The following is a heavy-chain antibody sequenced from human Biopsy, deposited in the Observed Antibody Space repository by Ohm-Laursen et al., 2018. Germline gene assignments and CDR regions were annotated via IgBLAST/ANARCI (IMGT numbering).Heavy chain of an antibody. CDR3: ARDRDRRGWFDP. Sequence: TLSLTCTVSGGSLSSYSWSWIRQPAGKGLEWIGQIYTSGITNYNPSLKSRVTMSVDTSKNKFSLRVSSVTAADTAVYYCARDRDRRGWFDPWGQGALVTVSS. D-gene: IGHD1-14*01. CDR1: GGSLSSYS. V-gene: IGHV4-4*07. CDR2: IYTSGIT. J-gene: IGHJ5*02.